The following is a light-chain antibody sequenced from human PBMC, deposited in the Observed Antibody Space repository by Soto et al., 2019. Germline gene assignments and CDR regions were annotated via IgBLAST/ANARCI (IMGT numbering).Light chain of an antibody. CDR1: QSVSSGY. V-gene: IGKV3-20*01. Sequence: DIVLTQSPGTLALSPGQRATLRCRASQSVSSGYLAWYQQKPRQAPRLLIYGASSRATGIPDRFSGSGTGTDFTLTISRLQAEDFGVYFCHQYNNWPPSTFGQGTRLEIK. CDR2: GAS. J-gene: IGKJ5*01. CDR3: HQYNNWPPST.